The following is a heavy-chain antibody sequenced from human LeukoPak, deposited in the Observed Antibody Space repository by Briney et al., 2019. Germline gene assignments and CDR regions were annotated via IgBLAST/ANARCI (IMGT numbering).Heavy chain of an antibody. Sequence: GGSLRLSCAASEFTFSSYAMSWVRQAPGQGLEWVSSISGSGASTYYADSVKGRSTISRDNSKNTLYLQMNSLRAEDTAVYYCAKTNLRIGYGSGSYHYGMDVWGQGTTVTVSS. CDR2: ISGSGAST. CDR1: EFTFSSYA. D-gene: IGHD3-10*01. CDR3: AKTNLRIGYGSGSYHYGMDV. V-gene: IGHV3-23*01. J-gene: IGHJ6*02.